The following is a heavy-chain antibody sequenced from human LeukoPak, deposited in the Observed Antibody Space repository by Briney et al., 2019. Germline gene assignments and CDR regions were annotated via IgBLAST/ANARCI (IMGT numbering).Heavy chain of an antibody. CDR1: GASIRTYY. V-gene: IGHV4-59*01. J-gene: IGHJ4*02. Sequence: SETLSLTCTVSGASIRTYYWGWIRQPPGKGLEWIGYVHYSGNTNYSPSLKSRVTMSVDTSKNQFSLKVSSVTAADTALYYCVRGQRSYFRAVDDWGQGPLVTASS. CDR2: VHYSGNT. D-gene: IGHD3-10*01. CDR3: VRGQRSYFRAVDD.